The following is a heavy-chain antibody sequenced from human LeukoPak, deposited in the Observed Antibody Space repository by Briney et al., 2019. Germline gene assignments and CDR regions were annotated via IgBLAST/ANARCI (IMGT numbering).Heavy chain of an antibody. D-gene: IGHD4-23*01. J-gene: IGHJ4*02. Sequence: GGSLRLSCAASGFTFSSYSMNWVRQAPGKGLEWVSSISSSSSYIYYADSVKGRFTISRDNAKNSLYLQMNSLRAEDTAVYYCARLGGGNSGGFDYWGQGTLVTVSS. CDR1: GFTFSSYS. V-gene: IGHV3-21*01. CDR3: ARLGGGNSGGFDY. CDR2: ISSSSSYI.